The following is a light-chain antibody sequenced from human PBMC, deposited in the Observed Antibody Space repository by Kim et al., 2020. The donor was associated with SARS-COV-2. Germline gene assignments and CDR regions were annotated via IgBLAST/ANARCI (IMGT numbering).Light chain of an antibody. V-gene: IGLV10-54*01. CDR1: SNNVGNEG. Sequence: ATLTCTGNSNNVGNEGAAWLQQHQGHPPKLLSYRNNTRPSGISERIFASRSGNTASLTITGLQPEDEADYYCSAWDSSLSAWVFGGGTKLTVL. J-gene: IGLJ3*02. CDR2: RNN. CDR3: SAWDSSLSAWV.